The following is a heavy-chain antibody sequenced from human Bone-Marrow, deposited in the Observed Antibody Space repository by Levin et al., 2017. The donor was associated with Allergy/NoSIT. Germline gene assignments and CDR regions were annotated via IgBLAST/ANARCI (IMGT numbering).Heavy chain of an antibody. V-gene: IGHV3-23*01. D-gene: IGHD6-13*01. Sequence: PGESLKISCAASGFTFRDYTMGWVRQAPGKGLEWVSDIAKGLETTAYVESVKGRFTLSRDKSKSTLYLQMDSLRAEDTAVYYCVRAGDASWYDYWGQGTLVTVSS. CDR1: GFTFRDYT. J-gene: IGHJ4*02. CDR3: VRAGDASWYDY. CDR2: IAKGLETT.